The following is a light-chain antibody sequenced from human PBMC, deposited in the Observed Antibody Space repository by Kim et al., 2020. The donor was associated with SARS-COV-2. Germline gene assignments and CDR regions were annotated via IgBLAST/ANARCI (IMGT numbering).Light chain of an antibody. V-gene: IGLV1-44*01. Sequence: QSVLTQPPSASGTPGQRVTISCSGGTSTVGTHSVNWYRLLPGSAPSLVIYTNNLRPSWVPGSSSGSKSGTSAFLAISGLQSEDEANYYCAVWDGSLNVVIFGGGTQLTVL. CDR3: AVWDGSLNVVI. J-gene: IGLJ2*01. CDR2: TNN. CDR1: TSTVGTHS.